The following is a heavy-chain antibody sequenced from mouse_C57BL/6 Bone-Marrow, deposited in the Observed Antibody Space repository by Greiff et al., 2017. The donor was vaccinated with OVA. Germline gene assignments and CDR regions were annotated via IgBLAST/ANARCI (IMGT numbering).Heavy chain of an antibody. CDR1: GFTFSDYY. V-gene: IGHV5-12*01. CDR2: ISNGGGST. J-gene: IGHJ1*03. Sequence: EVKLMESGGGLVQPGGSLKLSCAASGFTFSDYYMYWVRQTPEKRLEWVAYISNGGGSTYYPDTVKGRFTISRDNAKNTLYLQMSRLKSEDTAMYYSARQASTTVVAWDFDGWGTGTTVTVSS. D-gene: IGHD1-1*01. CDR3: ARQASTTVVAWDFDG.